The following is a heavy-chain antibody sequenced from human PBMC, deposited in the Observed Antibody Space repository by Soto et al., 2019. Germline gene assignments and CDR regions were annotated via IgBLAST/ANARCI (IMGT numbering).Heavy chain of an antibody. V-gene: IGHV4-31*11. CDR3: ATKPNGLYYFDY. CDR1: GDSIRNVGYY. J-gene: IGHJ4*02. Sequence: SEIKSHTNAVFGDSIRNVGYYWSWIRQHPGKGLEWIGYIYSSGVTYYDPSLKSRVTMSVDMSKNQFSLRLSSVTAADTAVYYCATKPNGLYYFDYWGQGALVTVSS. D-gene: IGHD2-8*01. CDR2: IYSSGVT.